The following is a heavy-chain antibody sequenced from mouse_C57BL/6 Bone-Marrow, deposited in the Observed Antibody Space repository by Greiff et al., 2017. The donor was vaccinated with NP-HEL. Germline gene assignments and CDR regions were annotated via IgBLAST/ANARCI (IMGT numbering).Heavy chain of an antibody. J-gene: IGHJ3*01. CDR3: ARGGKSPFAY. Sequence: DVKLQESGPGMVKPSQSLSLTCTVTGYSITSGYDWHWIRHFPGNKLEWMGYISYSGSTNYNPSLKSRISITHDTSKNHFFLKLNSVTTEDTATYYCARGGKSPFAYWGQGTLVTVSA. CDR1: GYSITSGYD. D-gene: IGHD2-1*01. V-gene: IGHV3-1*01. CDR2: ISYSGST.